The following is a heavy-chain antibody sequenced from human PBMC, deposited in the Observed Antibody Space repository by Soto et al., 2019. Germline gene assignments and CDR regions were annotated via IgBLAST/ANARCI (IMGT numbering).Heavy chain of an antibody. J-gene: IGHJ6*02. Sequence: ASVKVSCKASGYTFTSYAMHWVRQAPGQRLEWMGWINAGNGNTKYSQKFQGRVTITRDTSASTAYMELSSLRSEDTAVYYCARSYCSSTSCLSGYYYGMDVWGQGTTVTVSS. D-gene: IGHD2-2*01. CDR3: ARSYCSSTSCLSGYYYGMDV. CDR1: GYTFTSYA. V-gene: IGHV1-3*01. CDR2: INAGNGNT.